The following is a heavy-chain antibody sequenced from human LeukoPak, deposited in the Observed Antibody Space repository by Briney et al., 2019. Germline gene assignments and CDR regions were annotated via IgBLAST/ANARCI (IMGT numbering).Heavy chain of an antibody. V-gene: IGHV1-69*13. CDR2: IIPIFGTA. CDR3: ARSLVVVVWGAFDI. Sequence: ASVKVSCKASGGTFSSYAISWVRQAPGQGLEWMGGIIPIFGTANYAQKFQGRVTITADESTSTAYMELSSLRSEDTAVYYCARSLVVVVWGAFDIWGQGTMVTVSS. J-gene: IGHJ3*02. D-gene: IGHD2-15*01. CDR1: GGTFSSYA.